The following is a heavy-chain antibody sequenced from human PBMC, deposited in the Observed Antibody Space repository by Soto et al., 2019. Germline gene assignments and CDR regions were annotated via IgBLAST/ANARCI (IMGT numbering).Heavy chain of an antibody. V-gene: IGHV3-13*01. Sequence: EVQLVESGGGLVQPGGSLRLSCAASGFTFSSYDMHWVRQATGKGLEWVSAIGTAGDTYYPGSVKGRFTISRENAKNSLYLQMNSLRAGDTAVYYCSRQDAAGYWYFDLWCRGTLVTVSS. D-gene: IGHD6-13*01. CDR2: IGTAGDT. CDR3: SRQDAAGYWYFDL. J-gene: IGHJ2*01. CDR1: GFTFSSYD.